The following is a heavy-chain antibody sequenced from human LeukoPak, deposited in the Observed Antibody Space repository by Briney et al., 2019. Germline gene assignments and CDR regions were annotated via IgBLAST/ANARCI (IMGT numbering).Heavy chain of an antibody. V-gene: IGHV4-34*01. CDR3: ARGLKFQW. CDR2: INHSRST. J-gene: IGHJ4*02. Sequence: SETLSLTCAVYGGSFSGYYWSWIRQPPGKGLEWIGEINHSRSTNYNPSLKSRVTISVDTSKNQFSLKLSSVTAADTAVYYCARGLKFQWWGQGTLVTVSS. D-gene: IGHD6-19*01. CDR1: GGSFSGYY.